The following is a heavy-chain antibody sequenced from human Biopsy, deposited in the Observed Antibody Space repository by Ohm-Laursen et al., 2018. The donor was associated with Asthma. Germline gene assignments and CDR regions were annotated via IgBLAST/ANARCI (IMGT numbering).Heavy chain of an antibody. J-gene: IGHJ3*02. D-gene: IGHD1-1*01. Sequence: SLRLSCAAFGFSFSNFAIHWVRQAPGKGLEWVGVISKDASTQDYADSVKGRFAMARDNSKNTLDLQMNSLREEDTAVYYCVRDGTDDAFDIWGQGTVVSVSS. CDR1: GFSFSNFA. CDR3: VRDGTDDAFDI. V-gene: IGHV3-30*01. CDR2: ISKDASTQ.